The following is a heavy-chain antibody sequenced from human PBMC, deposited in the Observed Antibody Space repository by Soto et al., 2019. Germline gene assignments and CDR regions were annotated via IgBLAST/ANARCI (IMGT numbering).Heavy chain of an antibody. Sequence: GGSLRLSCAASGFTFSNAWMSWVRQAPGKGLEWVGRIKSKTDGGTTDYAAPVKGRFTISRDDSKNTLYLQMNSLKTEDTAVYYCTTDPGMITFGLRANYWGQGTLVTVSS. CDR2: IKSKTDGGTT. CDR3: TTDPGMITFGLRANY. CDR1: GFTFSNAW. D-gene: IGHD3-16*01. J-gene: IGHJ4*02. V-gene: IGHV3-15*01.